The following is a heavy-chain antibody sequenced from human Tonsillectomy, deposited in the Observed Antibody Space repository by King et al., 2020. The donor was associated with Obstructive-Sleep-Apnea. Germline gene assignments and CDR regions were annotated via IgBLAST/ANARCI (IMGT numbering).Heavy chain of an antibody. V-gene: IGHV3-13*01. Sequence: VQLVESGGGLVQPGGSLRLSCAASGFTFSSYDMHWVRQGTGKGLEWVAVIGLAGDTYYPGSVKGRFTISRENAKNSLYLQMNSLRAGDTAVYYCARGDCSGSSCYSLSAFYVWGQGTMVTVSS. CDR2: IGLAGDT. J-gene: IGHJ3*01. CDR1: GFTFSSYD. CDR3: ARGDCSGSSCYSLSAFYV. D-gene: IGHD2-15*01.